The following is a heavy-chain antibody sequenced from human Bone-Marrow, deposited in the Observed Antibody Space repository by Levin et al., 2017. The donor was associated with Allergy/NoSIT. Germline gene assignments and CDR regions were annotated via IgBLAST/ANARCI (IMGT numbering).Heavy chain of an antibody. CDR1: GGSITSGDW. J-gene: IGHJ4*02. CDR3: ARIPKWQYYYFDS. CDR2: VGYSGST. V-gene: IGHV4-4*02. D-gene: IGHD5-12*01. Sequence: PSETLSLTCFVSGGSITSGDWWSWVRQTPGKGLEWIGEVGYSGSTNYNPSLQSRATLSIDPSKSQFSLKLTSVPAADTAVYYCARIPKWQYYYFDSWGPGTVVTVSS.